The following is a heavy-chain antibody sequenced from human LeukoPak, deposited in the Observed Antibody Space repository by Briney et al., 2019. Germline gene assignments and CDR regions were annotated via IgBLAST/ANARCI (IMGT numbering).Heavy chain of an antibody. Sequence: PSETLSLTCTVSGGSISSGGYYWSWIRQHPGKGLEWIGYIYYSGSTYYNPSLKSRVTISVVTSKNQFSLKLSSVTAADTAVYYCASPSPGYCSSTSCLPFYYWGQGTLVTVSS. CDR3: ASPSPGYCSSTSCLPFYY. CDR1: GGSISSGGYY. J-gene: IGHJ4*02. D-gene: IGHD2-2*01. CDR2: IYYSGST. V-gene: IGHV4-31*03.